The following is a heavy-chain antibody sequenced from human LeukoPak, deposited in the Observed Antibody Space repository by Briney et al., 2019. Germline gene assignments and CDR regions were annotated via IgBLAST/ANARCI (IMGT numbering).Heavy chain of an antibody. Sequence: AETLSLICTVSGGSISSSSYYWGWIRQPPGKGLEWIGRIYYSGSTYYNPSLKSRVTISVDTSKNQFSLKLSSVTAADTAVYYCARDRLLWFGELSGWFDPWGQGTLVTVSS. CDR3: ARDRLLWFGELSGWFDP. CDR1: GGSISSSSYY. CDR2: IYYSGST. V-gene: IGHV4-39*07. D-gene: IGHD3-10*01. J-gene: IGHJ5*02.